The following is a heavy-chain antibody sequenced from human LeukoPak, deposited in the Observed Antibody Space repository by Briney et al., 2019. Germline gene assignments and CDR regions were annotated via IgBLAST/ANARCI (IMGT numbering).Heavy chain of an antibody. CDR3: VRDRGYSTFDY. Sequence: QSGGSLRLSCAGSGFPFSNYWMAWVRQAPGKGLEWVDNMKEDGGEINYVDSVKGRFTISRDNAKNSLDLQMNSLRVDDAAVYYCVRDRGYSTFDYWGQGTLVIVSS. CDR1: GFPFSNYW. D-gene: IGHD4-23*01. V-gene: IGHV3-7*01. CDR2: MKEDGGEI. J-gene: IGHJ4*02.